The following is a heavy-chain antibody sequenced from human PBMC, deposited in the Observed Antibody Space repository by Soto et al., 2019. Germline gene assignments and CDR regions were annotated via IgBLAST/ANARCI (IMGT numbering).Heavy chain of an antibody. CDR1: GGSFSGYY. D-gene: IGHD6-6*01. Sequence: SETLSLTCAVYGGSFSGYYWSWIRQPPGKGLEWIGEINHSGSTNYNPSLKSRVTISVDTSKNQFSLKLSSVTAADTAVYYCARGLKVAARPAYMDVWGKGTTVTVSS. CDR3: ARGLKVAARPAYMDV. J-gene: IGHJ6*03. V-gene: IGHV4-34*01. CDR2: INHSGST.